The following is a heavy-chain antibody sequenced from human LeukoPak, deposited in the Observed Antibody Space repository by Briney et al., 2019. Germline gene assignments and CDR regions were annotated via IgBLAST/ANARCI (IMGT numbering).Heavy chain of an antibody. V-gene: IGHV4-38-2*02. CDR2: IHHSGST. D-gene: IGHD3-10*01. Sequence: SETLSLTCTVSGYSTNSAYYWGWIRQPPGQGLEWIGSIHHSGSTYYNPSLKSRFTISVDTSKNQFSLKLSSVTAADTAVYYCASGGRKTYYYGSGSYYFLDAFDIWGQGTMVTVSS. J-gene: IGHJ3*02. CDR1: GYSTNSAYY. CDR3: ASGGRKTYYYGSGSYYFLDAFDI.